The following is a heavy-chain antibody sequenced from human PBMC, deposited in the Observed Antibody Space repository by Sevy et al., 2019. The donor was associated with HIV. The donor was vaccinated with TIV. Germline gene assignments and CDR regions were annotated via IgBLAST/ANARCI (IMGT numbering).Heavy chain of an antibody. J-gene: IGHJ4*02. CDR1: GFNFSTYA. D-gene: IGHD6-25*01. V-gene: IGHV3-30*09. Sequence: GGSLRLSCSVSGFNFSTYAMHWVRQAPGKGLEWVAVISSDVIRKYYGASVRGRFAISRDNSNNTLSLQMNSLRIEDTAVHYCARDSRADAALPHYWGQGTLVTFSS. CDR3: ARDSRADAALPHY. CDR2: ISSDVIRK.